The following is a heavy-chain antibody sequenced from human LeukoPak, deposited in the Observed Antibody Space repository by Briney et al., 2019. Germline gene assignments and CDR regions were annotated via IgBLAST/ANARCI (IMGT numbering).Heavy chain of an antibody. Sequence: PSETLSLTCTVSGGSISSYYWSWIRQPPGKGLEWIGYIYYSGSTNYNPSLKSRVTISVDTSKNQFSLKLSSVTAADTAVYYCARWSRLLWRDNWFDPWGQGTLVTVSS. CDR1: GGSISSYY. D-gene: IGHD3-3*01. V-gene: IGHV4-59*12. CDR3: ARWSRLLWRDNWFDP. J-gene: IGHJ5*02. CDR2: IYYSGST.